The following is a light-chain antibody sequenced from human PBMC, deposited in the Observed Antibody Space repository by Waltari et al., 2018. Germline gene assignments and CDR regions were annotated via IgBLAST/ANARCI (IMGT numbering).Light chain of an antibody. CDR3: QQSSRFPLT. CDR1: QSIGSS. CDR2: YTS. V-gene: IGKV6-21*01. J-gene: IGKJ4*01. Sequence: VLTQSPDFLSVPPKEKVTITCRASQSIGSSIHWYQQKPHQSPKFLIAYTSQSFSGVPSRFSGSGSGTEFTLTISSPEAEDAATYYCQQSSRFPLTFGGGTKVEIK.